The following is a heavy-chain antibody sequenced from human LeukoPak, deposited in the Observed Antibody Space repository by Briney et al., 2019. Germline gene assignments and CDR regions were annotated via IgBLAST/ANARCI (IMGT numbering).Heavy chain of an antibody. J-gene: IGHJ5*02. D-gene: IGHD2-2*02. CDR2: IYTSGST. V-gene: IGHV4-4*09. CDR3: ARHIGRYCSSTSCYTGWFDP. CDR1: GGSISSYY. Sequence: PSETLSLTCTVSGGSISSYYWSWIRQPPGKGLEWVGYIYTSGSTNYNPSLKSRVTISVDTSKNQLSLKLSSVTAADTAVYYCARHIGRYCSSTSCYTGWFDPWGQGTLVTVSS.